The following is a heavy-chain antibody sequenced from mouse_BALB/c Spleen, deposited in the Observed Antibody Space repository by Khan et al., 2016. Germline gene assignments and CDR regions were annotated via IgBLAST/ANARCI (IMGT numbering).Heavy chain of an antibody. CDR3: AAYYRDAMDY. CDR2: INTYTGEP. Sequence: QIQLVPSGPELKKPGETVKISCKASGYTLTNYGMNWVKQAPGKGLKWMGWINTYTGEPTYADDFKGRFAFSLEASASTASLQINNLKDEDTATYFCAAYYRDAMDYWGQGTSVTVSS. CDR1: GYTLTNYG. V-gene: IGHV9-3-1*01. D-gene: IGHD2-14*01. J-gene: IGHJ4*01.